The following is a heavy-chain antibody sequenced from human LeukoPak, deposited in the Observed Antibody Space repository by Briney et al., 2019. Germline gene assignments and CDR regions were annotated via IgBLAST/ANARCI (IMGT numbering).Heavy chain of an antibody. CDR2: MYYTGST. V-gene: IGHV4-59*03. Sequence: KPSETLSLTCTVSGGSFRSYYWTWIRQPPGKGLERIGYMYYTGSTKYNPSLKSRVSISVDTSKNQFSLTLTSVTAADTAVYYCAAVVVSGTPYFDYWGQGTLVTVSS. CDR3: AAVVVSGTPYFDY. CDR1: GGSFRSYY. J-gene: IGHJ4*02. D-gene: IGHD2-21*02.